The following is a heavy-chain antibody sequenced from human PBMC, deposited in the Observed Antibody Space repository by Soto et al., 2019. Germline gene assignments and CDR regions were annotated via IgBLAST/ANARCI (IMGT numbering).Heavy chain of an antibody. J-gene: IGHJ5*02. CDR1: GYTFTGYY. V-gene: IGHV1-2*04. D-gene: IGHD3-16*01. Sequence: QVQLVQSGAEMKKPGASVKVSCKASGYTFTGYYLHWVRQAPGQGLEWMGWINPNSGGTNYAQKFQGWVTMTRDTSISTAYMELSRLRSDDTAVYYCARDMGQGGGVIWFDPWGQGTLVTVSS. CDR2: INPNSGGT. CDR3: ARDMGQGGGVIWFDP.